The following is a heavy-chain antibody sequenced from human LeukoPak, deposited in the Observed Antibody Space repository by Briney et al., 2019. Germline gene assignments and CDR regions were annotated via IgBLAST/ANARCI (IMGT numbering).Heavy chain of an antibody. CDR1: GFTFSTYV. J-gene: IGHJ4*02. Sequence: GGSLRLSCAASGFTFSTYVMSWVRQAPGKGPEWVSVIYSGGSTYYADSVKGRFTISRDNSKNTLYLQMNSLRAEDTAVYYCARDLGTRYGSGMTFDYWGQGTLVTVSS. CDR3: ARDLGTRYGSGMTFDY. D-gene: IGHD3-10*01. CDR2: IYSGGST. V-gene: IGHV3-53*01.